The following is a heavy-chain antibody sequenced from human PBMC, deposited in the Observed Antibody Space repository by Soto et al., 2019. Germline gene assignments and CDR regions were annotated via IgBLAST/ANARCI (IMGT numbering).Heavy chain of an antibody. CDR1: GGSISSSSDY. CDR3: ARQPYVWGSSYYFDY. J-gene: IGHJ4*02. D-gene: IGHD3-16*01. CDR2: IYYSGST. Sequence: SETLSLTCTVSGGSISSSSDYWGWIRQPPGKGLEWIGSIYYSGSTYYNPSLKSRVTISVDTSKNQFSLKLSSVTAADTAVYYCARQPYVWGSSYYFDYWGQGTLVTVSS. V-gene: IGHV4-39*01.